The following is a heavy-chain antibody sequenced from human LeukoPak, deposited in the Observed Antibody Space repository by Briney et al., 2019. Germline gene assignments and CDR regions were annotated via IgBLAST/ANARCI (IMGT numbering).Heavy chain of an antibody. Sequence: DSVKGRFTISRDNPKNTLYLQMNSLRAEDTAVYYCARVFSSSRGNYFDYWGQGTLVTVSS. J-gene: IGHJ4*02. D-gene: IGHD6-13*01. V-gene: IGHV3-30*01. CDR3: ARVFSSSRGNYFDY.